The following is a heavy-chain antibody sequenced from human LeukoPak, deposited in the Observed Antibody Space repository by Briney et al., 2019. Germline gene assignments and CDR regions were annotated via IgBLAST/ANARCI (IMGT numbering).Heavy chain of an antibody. CDR3: ARLFGGRCDY. D-gene: IGHD4-23*01. CDR2: LSKSGNT. J-gene: IGHJ4*02. Sequence: SETLSLTCTVSGGSISSYYWSWIRLPPGKGLEWIGYLSKSGNTNYSPSLKSRVTIFGDTSKNQFFLKLSSVTAADTAVYYCARLFGGRCDYWGQGILVTVSS. CDR1: GGSISSYY. V-gene: IGHV4-59*01.